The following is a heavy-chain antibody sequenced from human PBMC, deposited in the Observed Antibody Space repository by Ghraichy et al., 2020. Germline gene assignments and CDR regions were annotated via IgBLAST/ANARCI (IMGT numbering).Heavy chain of an antibody. CDR3: TRDRGQIYYYFNMEV. Sequence: GGSLRLSCAASGFTFSYYYMRLIRQAPGKGLEWVSYISSDGNTMYYADSVKGRFAISRDNAKNSVYLQMSSLRAEDTAVYYCTRDRGQIYYYFNMEVWGQGTAGTVSS. CDR1: GFTFSYYY. D-gene: IGHD5-24*01. CDR2: ISSDGNTM. J-gene: IGHJ6*02. V-gene: IGHV3-11*01.